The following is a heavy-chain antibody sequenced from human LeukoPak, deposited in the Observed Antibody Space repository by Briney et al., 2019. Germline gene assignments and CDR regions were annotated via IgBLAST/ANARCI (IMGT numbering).Heavy chain of an antibody. CDR1: GLAFSSYA. V-gene: IGHV3-23*01. CDR2: ISVASIT. J-gene: IGHJ4*02. D-gene: IGHD3-3*01. Sequence: GGSLRLSCAAFGLAFSSYAMNWVRQPPGKGLEWVSTISVASITFYADSVKGRFTIPRDNSGNTVYLQMTSLRADDTAVYYCADYGVSGVRNNFYWGQGTLVTVSS. CDR3: ADYGVSGVRNNFY.